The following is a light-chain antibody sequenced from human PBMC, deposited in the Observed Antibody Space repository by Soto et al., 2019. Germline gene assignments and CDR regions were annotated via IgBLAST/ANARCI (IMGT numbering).Light chain of an antibody. Sequence: QAVVTQEPSLTVSPGGTVTLTCGSSTGAVTSGHYPYWFQQKPGQAPRTLIYDTSNKHSWTPARFSGSLLGGKAALTLLGAQPEDEAESYCLLSYSGARPFVFGPGTKVTVL. V-gene: IGLV7-46*02. CDR3: LLSYSGARPFV. CDR1: TGAVTSGHY. J-gene: IGLJ1*01. CDR2: DTS.